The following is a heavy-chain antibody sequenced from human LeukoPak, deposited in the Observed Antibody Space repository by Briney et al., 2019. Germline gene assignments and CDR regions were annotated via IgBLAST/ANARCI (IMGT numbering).Heavy chain of an antibody. D-gene: IGHD6-13*01. CDR3: AGTAGPLDY. V-gene: IGHV3-21*01. J-gene: IGHJ4*02. CDR1: GFTFDSFD. Sequence: PGGSLRLSCEASGFTFDSFDMTWVRQAPGKGLEWVSSISSSSSYIYYADSVKGRFTISRDNAKNSLYLQMNSLRAEDTAVYYCAGTAGPLDYWGQGTLVTVSS. CDR2: ISSSSSYI.